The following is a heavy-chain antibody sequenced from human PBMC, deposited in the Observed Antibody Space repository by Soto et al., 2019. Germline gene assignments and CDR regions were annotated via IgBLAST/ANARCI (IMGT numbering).Heavy chain of an antibody. CDR3: ARLSAFGVVTKIRSLYGMDV. J-gene: IGHJ6*02. V-gene: IGHV4-39*01. D-gene: IGHD3-3*01. CDR1: GGYISSSSYY. CDR2: IYDSGST. Sequence: SETLSLTCTVSGGYISSSSYYGGWIRQARGKGLEWIGSIYDSGSTYYNPAVKRRVTISVDTSKNQFSLKLSSVTAADTAVYYCARLSAFGVVTKIRSLYGMDVWCQGTTVT.